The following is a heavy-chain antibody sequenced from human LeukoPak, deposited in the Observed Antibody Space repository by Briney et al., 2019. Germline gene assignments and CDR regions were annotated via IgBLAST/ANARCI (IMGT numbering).Heavy chain of an antibody. CDR1: GGSFSGYY. J-gene: IGHJ5*02. Sequence: SETLCLTCAVYGGSFSGYYWSWIRQPPGEGLEWIGEINHSGSTNYNPSLKSRVTISVDTSKNQFSLKLSSVTAADTAVYYCARGPDRYGSNWFDPWGQGTLVTVSS. CDR3: ARGPDRYGSNWFDP. D-gene: IGHD5-18*01. V-gene: IGHV4-34*01. CDR2: INHSGST.